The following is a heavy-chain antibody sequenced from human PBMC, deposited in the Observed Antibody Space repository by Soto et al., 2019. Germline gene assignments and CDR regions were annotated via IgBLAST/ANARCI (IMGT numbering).Heavy chain of an antibody. CDR2: IIPLFLTP. J-gene: IGHJ6*02. CDR1: GDTFDTFA. D-gene: IGHD2-2*02. V-gene: IGHV1-69*05. Sequence: QVQPVQSGAEVIKPGSSVKVSCKASGDTFDTFAISWVRQAPGQGLEWMGGIIPLFLTPRYGQKFQGRVTITTDESTATASMGLSSLRSEETAVSYGARSKHGAELGGKDYYTLDVWGQGTTVTVSS. CDR3: ARSKHGAELGGKDYYTLDV.